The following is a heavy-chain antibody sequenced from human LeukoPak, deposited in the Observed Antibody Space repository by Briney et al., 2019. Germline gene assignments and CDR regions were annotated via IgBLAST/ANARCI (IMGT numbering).Heavy chain of an antibody. CDR2: ISSSGSTI. V-gene: IGHV3-48*03. CDR1: GFTFSSYE. D-gene: IGHD2-21*02. CDR3: ARDHGAYCGGDRYSGFDY. J-gene: IGHJ4*02. Sequence: AGGSLRLSCAASGFTFSSYEMNWVRQAPGKGLEWVSYISSSGSTIYYADSVKGRFTISRDNAKNSLYLQMNSLRAEDTAVYYCARDHGAYCGGDRYSGFDYWGQGTLVTVSS.